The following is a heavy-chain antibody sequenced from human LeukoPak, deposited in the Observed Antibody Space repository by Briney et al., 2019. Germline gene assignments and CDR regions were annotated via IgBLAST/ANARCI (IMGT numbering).Heavy chain of an antibody. D-gene: IGHD2-2*01. Sequence: PGGSLRLSCAASGFTFSSYAMSWVRQAPGKGLEWVSAISGSGGSTYYADSVKGRFTTSRDNSKNTLYLQMNSLRAEDTAVYYCAKMVGYCSSTSCYGRIRGYFDYWGQGTLVTVSS. V-gene: IGHV3-23*01. CDR1: GFTFSSYA. CDR3: AKMVGYCSSTSCYGRIRGYFDY. CDR2: ISGSGGST. J-gene: IGHJ4*02.